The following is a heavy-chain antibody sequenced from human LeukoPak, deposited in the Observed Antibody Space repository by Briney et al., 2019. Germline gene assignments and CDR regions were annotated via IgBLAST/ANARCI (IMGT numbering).Heavy chain of an antibody. J-gene: IGHJ4*02. CDR2: ISGSGGST. D-gene: IGHD3-22*01. Sequence: GGSLRLSCAASGFTFSSYAMSWVRQDPGKGLEWVSAISGSGGSTYYADSVKGRFTISRDNSKNTLYLQMTRLRAEDTAVYYCARGDDSGYYDYFDYWGQGALVTVSS. V-gene: IGHV3-23*01. CDR1: GFTFSSYA. CDR3: ARGDDSGYYDYFDY.